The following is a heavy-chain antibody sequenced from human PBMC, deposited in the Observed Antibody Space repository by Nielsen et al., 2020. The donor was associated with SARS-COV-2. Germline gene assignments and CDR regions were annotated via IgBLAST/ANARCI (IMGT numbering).Heavy chain of an antibody. CDR1: GFTFSSYG. J-gene: IGHJ4*02. CDR2: ISYDGSNK. D-gene: IGHD5-18*01. CDR3: AKPGGYSYGYADY. Sequence: GGSLRLSCAASGFTFSSYGMHRVRQAPGKGLEWVAVISYDGSNKYYADSVKGRFTISRDNSKNTLYLQMNSLRAEDTAVYYCAKPGGYSYGYADYWGQGTLVTVSS. V-gene: IGHV3-30*18.